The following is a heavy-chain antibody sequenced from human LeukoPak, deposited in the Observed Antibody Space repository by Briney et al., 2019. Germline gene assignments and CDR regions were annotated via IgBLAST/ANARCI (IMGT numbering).Heavy chain of an antibody. D-gene: IGHD6-6*01. CDR1: GFTFSGFW. Sequence: GGSLRLSCAVSGFTFSGFWMSWSRQAPGKGLEWVASINSDGSEGYYADVVKGRFTISRDNAKNSLYLQINSLRAEDTAVYYCARSSYSTSSSVWGQGTMVTVSS. V-gene: IGHV3-7*03. J-gene: IGHJ3*01. CDR2: INSDGSEG. CDR3: ARSSYSTSSSV.